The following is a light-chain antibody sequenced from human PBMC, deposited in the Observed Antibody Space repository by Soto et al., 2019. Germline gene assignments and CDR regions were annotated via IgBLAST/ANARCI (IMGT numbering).Light chain of an antibody. Sequence: DIQMTQSPSTLSATAGDRVTLTCRASQSISSWLAWYQQKPGKAPKLLIYDASTLASGVPSRFSGSGSGTEFALTISSLQPADFATYYCQQYDNYSWTFGQGTKVDIK. CDR3: QQYDNYSWT. J-gene: IGKJ1*01. V-gene: IGKV1-5*01. CDR2: DAS. CDR1: QSISSW.